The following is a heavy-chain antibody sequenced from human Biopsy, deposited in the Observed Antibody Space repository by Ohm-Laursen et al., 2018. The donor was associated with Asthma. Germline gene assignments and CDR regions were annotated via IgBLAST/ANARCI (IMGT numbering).Heavy chain of an antibody. J-gene: IGHJ4*02. CDR3: ARVWQLATLDY. D-gene: IGHD6-13*01. CDR1: GFTFSSYS. CDR2: ISSSSSYI. V-gene: IGHV3-21*01. Sequence: SLGLSCTASGFTFSSYSMNWVRQAPGKGLEWVSSISSSSSYIYYADSVKGRFTISRDNAKNSLYLQMNSLRAEDTAVYYCARVWQLATLDYWGQGTLVTVSS.